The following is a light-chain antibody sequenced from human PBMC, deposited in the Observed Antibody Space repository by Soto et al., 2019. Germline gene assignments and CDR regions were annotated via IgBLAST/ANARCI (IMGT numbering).Light chain of an antibody. CDR3: QQYDTYYT. J-gene: IGKJ2*01. CDR2: AAS. Sequence: AIQMTQSPSSLSASLGDRVTITCRASQGIRNDLGWYQQKPGKAPKLLIYAASSLQSGVPSRFSGSGSGTDFTLTINSLQPDDFATYYCQQYDTYYTFGQGTKVDIK. CDR1: QGIRND. V-gene: IGKV1-6*01.